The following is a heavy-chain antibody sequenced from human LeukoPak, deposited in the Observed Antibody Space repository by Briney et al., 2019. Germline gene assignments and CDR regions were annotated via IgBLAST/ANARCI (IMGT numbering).Heavy chain of an antibody. CDR3: ARGHGDSWSFFDY. D-gene: IGHD6-13*01. CDR2: MQTSGRI. Sequence: PSETLSLTCTVSGGSITSYHWSWVRQPAGKGLEWIGRMQTSGRIDYNLSLKSRLTMSVDRSKNHLSLRLSSVVAADTAVYYCARGHGDSWSFFDYWGREILVTISS. V-gene: IGHV4-4*07. J-gene: IGHJ4*02. CDR1: GGSITSYH.